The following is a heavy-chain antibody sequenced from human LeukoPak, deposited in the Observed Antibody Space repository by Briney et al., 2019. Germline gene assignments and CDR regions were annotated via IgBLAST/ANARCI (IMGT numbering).Heavy chain of an antibody. V-gene: IGHV2-5*02. CDR2: IYWDDDK. CDR3: AHRHSLWGTGHDAFDV. J-gene: IGHJ3*01. Sequence: SGPTLVNPTQTLTLTCTFSGFSLSTSGVGVGWIRQPPGKALEWLALIYWDDDKHYSPSLKSRLTITKDTSKNQVVLTMTNMDPVDTATYYCAHRHSLWGTGHDAFDVWGQGTMVTVSS. D-gene: IGHD3-16*01. CDR1: GFSLSTSGVG.